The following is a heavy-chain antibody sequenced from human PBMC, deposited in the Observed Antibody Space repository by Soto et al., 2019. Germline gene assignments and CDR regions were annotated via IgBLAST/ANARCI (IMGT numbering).Heavy chain of an antibody. CDR2: INHSGST. Sequence: PAETLSLTCAVYGGSFSGYYWSWIRQPPGKGLEWIGEINHSGSTNYNPSLKSRFTISRDNAKNSLFLQISSLRAEDTAVYYCARSGDSSGLFYWGLGTLVTVSS. V-gene: IGHV4-34*01. J-gene: IGHJ4*02. D-gene: IGHD6-19*01. CDR1: GGSFSGYY. CDR3: ARSGDSSGLFY.